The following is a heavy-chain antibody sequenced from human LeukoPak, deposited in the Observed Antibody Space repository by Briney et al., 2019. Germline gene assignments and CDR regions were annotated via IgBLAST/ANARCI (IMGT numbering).Heavy chain of an antibody. CDR3: ARGIRHYCSGGSCYPAY. CDR2: ISSSSSTI. J-gene: IGHJ4*02. CDR1: GFTFSSYS. Sequence: GGSLRLSCAASGFTFSSYSMNWVRQAPGKGLEWVSYISSSSSTIYYADSVKGRFTISRDNAKNSLYLQMNSLRAEDTAVYYCARGIRHYCSGGSCYPAYWGQGTLVTVSS. V-gene: IGHV3-48*01. D-gene: IGHD2-15*01.